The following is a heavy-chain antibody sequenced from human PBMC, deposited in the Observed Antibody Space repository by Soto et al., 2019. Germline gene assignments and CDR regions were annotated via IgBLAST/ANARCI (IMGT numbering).Heavy chain of an antibody. CDR2: IWYDGSNK. V-gene: IGHV3-33*01. CDR3: ARGGYYGLSYYYGMDV. D-gene: IGHD3-10*01. CDR1: GFTFSSYG. Sequence: PGGSLRLSCAASGFTFSSYGMHWVRQAPGKGLEWVAVIWYDGSNKYYADSVKGRFTISRDNSKNTLYLQMNSLRAEDTAVYYCARGGYYGLSYYYGMDVWGQGTTVTVSS. J-gene: IGHJ6*02.